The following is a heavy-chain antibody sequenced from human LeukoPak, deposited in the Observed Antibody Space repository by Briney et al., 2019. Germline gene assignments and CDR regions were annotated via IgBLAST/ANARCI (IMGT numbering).Heavy chain of an antibody. CDR2: ISSSSSTI. V-gene: IGHV3-48*01. CDR1: GFTFSSYS. J-gene: IGHJ3*02. D-gene: IGHD1-26*01. CDR3: ARDCGSYYGNDAFDI. Sequence: PGGSLRLSCAASGFTFSSYSMNWVRQAPGKGLEWVSYISSSSSTIYYADSVKGRFTISRDNAKNSLYLQMNSLRAEDTAVYYCARDCGSYYGNDAFDIWGQGTMVTVSS.